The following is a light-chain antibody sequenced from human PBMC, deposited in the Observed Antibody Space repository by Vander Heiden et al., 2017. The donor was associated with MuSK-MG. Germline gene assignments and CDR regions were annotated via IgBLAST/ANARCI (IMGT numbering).Light chain of an antibody. CDR3: AAWDDSLNGV. Sequence: QSVLTQPPSASGTPGQRATISCSGSTSNIGSNTVNWYRQLPGTAPKLLIYNNHQRPSGVPDRFSGSKSGTSASLAISGLQAEDEADYYCAAWDDSLNGVFGGGTKLTVL. J-gene: IGLJ3*02. CDR1: TSNIGSNT. CDR2: NNH. V-gene: IGLV1-44*01.